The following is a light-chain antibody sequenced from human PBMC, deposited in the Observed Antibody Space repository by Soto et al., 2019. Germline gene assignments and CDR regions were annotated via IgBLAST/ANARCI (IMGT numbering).Light chain of an antibody. Sequence: DIQMTQSPSSLSASVGDRVTITCRASQGILDYVAWYQQKPGKAPKLLIYAASTLQEGVPSRFSGSGSGTDFTLTISSLQPEDVATYFFQKYNTAPQTFGQGTKLEIK. J-gene: IGKJ1*01. CDR1: QGILDY. CDR3: QKYNTAPQT. V-gene: IGKV1-27*01. CDR2: AAS.